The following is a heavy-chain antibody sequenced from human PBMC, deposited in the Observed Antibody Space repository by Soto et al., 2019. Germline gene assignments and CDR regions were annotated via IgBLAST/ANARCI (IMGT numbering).Heavy chain of an antibody. Sequence: PSETLSLTCTVSGGSISSYYWSWIRRPAGKGLEWIGRIYTSGSTNYNPSLKSRVTMSVDTSKNQFSLKLSSVTAADTAVYYCARSKPIAAASPFDYWGQGTLVTVSS. CDR1: GGSISSYY. CDR2: IYTSGST. D-gene: IGHD6-13*01. J-gene: IGHJ4*02. V-gene: IGHV4-4*07. CDR3: ARSKPIAAASPFDY.